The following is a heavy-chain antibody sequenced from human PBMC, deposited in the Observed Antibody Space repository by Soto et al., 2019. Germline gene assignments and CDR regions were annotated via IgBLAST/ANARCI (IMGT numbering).Heavy chain of an antibody. CDR1: GGSFSGYY. J-gene: IGHJ5*01. V-gene: IGHV4-59*08. Sequence: SETLSLTCAVYGGSFSGYYWSWIRQPPGKGLEWIGYIYYSGSTNYNPPLKSRVTISVDTSKNQFSLKLNSVTAADTAVYYCAIYILVSGSKWFDSWGQGIQVTVSS. CDR2: IYYSGST. D-gene: IGHD2-8*02. CDR3: AIYILVSGSKWFDS.